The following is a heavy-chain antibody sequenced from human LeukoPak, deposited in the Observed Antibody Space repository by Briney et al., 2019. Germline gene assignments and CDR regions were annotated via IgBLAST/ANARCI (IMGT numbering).Heavy chain of an antibody. CDR2: MNPNSGNT. CDR3: ARGGPYSSSWYGYYMDV. CDR1: VYTFTSYD. Sequence: ASVKVSCKASVYTFTSYDINWVRQATGQGLEWMGWMNPNSGNTGYAQKFQGRVTMTRNTSISTAYMELSSLRSEDTAVYYCARGGPYSSSWYGYYMDVWGKGTTVTVSS. J-gene: IGHJ6*03. D-gene: IGHD6-13*01. V-gene: IGHV1-8*01.